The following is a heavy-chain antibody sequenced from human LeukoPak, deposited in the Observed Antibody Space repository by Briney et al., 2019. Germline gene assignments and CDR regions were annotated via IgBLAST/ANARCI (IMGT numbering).Heavy chain of an antibody. CDR2: IYTSGST. D-gene: IGHD6-13*01. J-gene: IGHJ4*02. Sequence: PSETLSLTCTVSGGSISSYYWSWIRQPAGKGLEWIGRIYTSGSTNYNPSLKSRVTMSADTSKNQFSLKLSSVTAADTAVYYCAREGTAAGTARSFDYWGQGTLVTVSS. CDR3: AREGTAAGTARSFDY. CDR1: GGSISSYY. V-gene: IGHV4-4*07.